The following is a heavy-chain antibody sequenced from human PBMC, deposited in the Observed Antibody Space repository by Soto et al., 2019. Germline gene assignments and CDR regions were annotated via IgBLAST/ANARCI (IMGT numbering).Heavy chain of an antibody. J-gene: IGHJ4*02. CDR2: IWYDGSNK. Sequence: GGSLRLSCAASGFTFSSYGMHWVRQAPGKGLEWVAVIWYDGSNKYYADSVKGRFTISRDNSKNTLYLQMNSLRAEDTAVYYCARDPGDSSGYYYAPNYFDYWGQGTLVTVS. CDR1: GFTFSSYG. V-gene: IGHV3-33*01. D-gene: IGHD3-22*01. CDR3: ARDPGDSSGYYYAPNYFDY.